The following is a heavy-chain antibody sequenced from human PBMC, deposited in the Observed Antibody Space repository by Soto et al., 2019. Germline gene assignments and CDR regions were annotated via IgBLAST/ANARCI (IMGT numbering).Heavy chain of an antibody. J-gene: IGHJ4*02. V-gene: IGHV4-4*02. CDR2: IYHSGST. Sequence: QVQLQESGPGLVKPSGTLSLTCAVSGGSISSTNWWSWVRQSPLKCLKWIGEIYHSGSTNYNPSLSARVPISLDKSNNQSSLKIRYVTAADTAMYYCATLHPRIELAVLPIPTWGQGTLVTVTS. D-gene: IGHD2-2*02. CDR1: GGSISSTNW. CDR3: ATLHPRIELAVLPIPT.